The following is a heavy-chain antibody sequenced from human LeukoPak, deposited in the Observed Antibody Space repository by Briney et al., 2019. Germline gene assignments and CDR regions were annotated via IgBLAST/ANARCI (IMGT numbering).Heavy chain of an antibody. CDR1: GFTFSSYS. CDR3: AKVTYGSGTYGAFDS. CDR2: ISSSSSTI. Sequence: GGSLRLSCAASGFTFSSYSMNWVRQAPGKGLEWVSYISSSSSTIYYADSVKGRFTVSRDNSKNTLYVQMKSLRAEDTAVYYCAKVTYGSGTYGAFDSWGQGTLVTVSS. J-gene: IGHJ4*02. V-gene: IGHV3-48*01. D-gene: IGHD3-10*01.